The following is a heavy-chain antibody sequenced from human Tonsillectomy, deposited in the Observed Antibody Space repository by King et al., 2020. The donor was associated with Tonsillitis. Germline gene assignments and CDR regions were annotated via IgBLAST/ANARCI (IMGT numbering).Heavy chain of an antibody. CDR1: VDTFSTYS. Sequence: QLVQSGAEVRKPGSSVKVSCKASVDTFSTYSINWVRRAPGQGLEWMGRISPVFGITNYAQKLQGRVTIAADKSTTTAYMELSSLRSEDTAVYYCARSIVVAGQGGDWFDPWGQGTLVTVSS. CDR2: ISPVFGIT. CDR3: ARSIVVAGQGGDWFDP. J-gene: IGHJ5*02. D-gene: IGHD6-19*01. V-gene: IGHV1-69*09.